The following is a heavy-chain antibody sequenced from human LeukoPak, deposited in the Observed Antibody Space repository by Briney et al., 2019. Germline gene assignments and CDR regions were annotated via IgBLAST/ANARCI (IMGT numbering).Heavy chain of an antibody. CDR1: GYTFTSYD. J-gene: IGHJ6*03. Sequence: ASVKVSCKASGYTFTSYDINWVRQATGQGLEWMGWMNPNSGNTGYAQKFQGRVTITRNTSISTAYMELSSLRSEDTAVYYCARGVGSGRRDPYYYYYYMDVRGKGTTVTVSS. D-gene: IGHD3-10*01. V-gene: IGHV1-8*03. CDR3: ARGVGSGRRDPYYYYYYMDV. CDR2: MNPNSGNT.